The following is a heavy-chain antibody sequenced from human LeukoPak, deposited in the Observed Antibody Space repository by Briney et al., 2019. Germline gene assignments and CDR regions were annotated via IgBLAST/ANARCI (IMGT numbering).Heavy chain of an antibody. V-gene: IGHV3-23*01. CDR1: GFTFRSYA. D-gene: IGHD3-3*01. CDR3: AKGDISDFWSGYYPPYFDY. J-gene: IGHJ4*02. CDR2: ISGSGCST. Sequence: GGSLRLSCAASGFTFRSYAMSWVRQAPGKGLEWVSAISGSGCSTYYPDSVKGRFAISRDNSENTLFLQMDSLSADDTAVYYCAKGDISDFWSGYYPPYFDYWGQGTLVTVSS.